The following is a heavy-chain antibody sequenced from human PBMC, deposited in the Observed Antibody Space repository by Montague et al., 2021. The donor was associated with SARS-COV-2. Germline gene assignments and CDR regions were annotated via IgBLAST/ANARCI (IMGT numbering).Heavy chain of an antibody. CDR3: ASDSGIEIPDYYYSMDV. Sequence: SRSISLYASGFTFSSYEMNWVRQAPGKGLEWVSYISSSGRTIYYADSVKGRFTISRDNAKNSLYLQMNSLRAEDTAIYYCASDSGIEIPDYYYSMDVWGQGTTVTVSS. D-gene: IGHD5-24*01. V-gene: IGHV3-48*03. J-gene: IGHJ6*02. CDR1: GFTFSSYE. CDR2: ISSSGRTI.